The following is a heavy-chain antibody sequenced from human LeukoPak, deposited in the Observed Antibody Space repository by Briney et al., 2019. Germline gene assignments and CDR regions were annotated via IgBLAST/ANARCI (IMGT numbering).Heavy chain of an antibody. CDR3: AGHPGIAAAGNAFDI. J-gene: IGHJ3*02. Sequence: SETLSLTCTVSGGSISSSSYYWGWIRQPPGKGLEWIGSIYYSGSTYYNPSLKSRVTISVDKSKNQFSLKLSSVTAADTAVYYCAGHPGIAAAGNAFDIWGQGTMVTVSS. D-gene: IGHD6-13*01. CDR1: GGSISSSSYY. CDR2: IYYSGST. V-gene: IGHV4-39*07.